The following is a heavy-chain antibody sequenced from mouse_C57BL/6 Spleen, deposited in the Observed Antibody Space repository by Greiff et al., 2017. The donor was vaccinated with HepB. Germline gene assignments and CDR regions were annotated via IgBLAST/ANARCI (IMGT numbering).Heavy chain of an antibody. CDR3: ANYYGSSYGYFDV. CDR1: GYTFTDYY. J-gene: IGHJ1*03. V-gene: IGHV1-19*01. Sequence: EVQLQQSGPVLVKPGASVKMSCKASGYTFTDYYMNWVKQSHGKSLEWIGVINPYNGGTSYNQKFKGKATLTVDKSSSTAYMELNSLTSEDSAVYYCANYYGSSYGYFDVWGTRTTVTVSS. CDR2: INPYNGGT. D-gene: IGHD1-1*01.